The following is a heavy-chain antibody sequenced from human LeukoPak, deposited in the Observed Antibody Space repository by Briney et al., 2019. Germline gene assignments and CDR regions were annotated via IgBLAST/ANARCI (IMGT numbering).Heavy chain of an antibody. CDR3: AREGYYYDSSGYYYHY. CDR1: GGTFSSYA. Sequence: SVKVSCKASGGTFSSYAISWVRQAPGQGLEWMGRIIPILGIANYAQKFQGRVTITADKSTSTAYMELSSLRSEDTAVYYCAREGYYYDSSGYYYHYWGQGTLVTVLS. D-gene: IGHD3-22*01. J-gene: IGHJ4*02. CDR2: IIPILGIA. V-gene: IGHV1-69*04.